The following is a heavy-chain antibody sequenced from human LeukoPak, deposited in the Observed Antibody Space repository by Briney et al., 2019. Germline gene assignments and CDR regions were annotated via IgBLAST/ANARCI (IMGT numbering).Heavy chain of an antibody. Sequence: SETLSLTCTFSGGSISSYYWSWIRQPPGKGLEWIGYIYYSGSTNYNPSLKSRVTISVDTSKNQFSLKLSSVTAADTAVYYCARDRGHAFDIWGQGTMVTVSS. CDR1: GGSISSYY. V-gene: IGHV4-59*01. CDR3: ARDRGHAFDI. J-gene: IGHJ3*02. CDR2: IYYSGST. D-gene: IGHD5-12*01.